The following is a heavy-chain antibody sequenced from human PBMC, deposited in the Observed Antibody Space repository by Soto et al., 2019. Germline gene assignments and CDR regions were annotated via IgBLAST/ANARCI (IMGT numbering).Heavy chain of an antibody. Sequence: GGSLRLSCAASGFTFSSYWMSWVRQAPGKGLEWVANIKQDGSEKYYVDSVKGRFTISRDNAKNSLYLQMNSLRAEDTAVYYCARVGCSGGSCYWRYYYYYYMDVWGKGTTVTVSS. CDR3: ARVGCSGGSCYWRYYYYYYMDV. CDR1: GFTFSSYW. J-gene: IGHJ6*03. V-gene: IGHV3-7*01. CDR2: IKQDGSEK. D-gene: IGHD2-15*01.